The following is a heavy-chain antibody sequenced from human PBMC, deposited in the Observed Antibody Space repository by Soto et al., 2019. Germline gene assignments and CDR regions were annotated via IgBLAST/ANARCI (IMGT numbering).Heavy chain of an antibody. CDR2: INGNADNS. Sequence: HPGGSLRLSCAASGFSFVSYWMHWVRQVPGEGLAWVSRINGNADNSDYADSVKGRFTISRDNAMNRLYLQMDSLRADDTGVYYCAAYSGSSGRHFDYWGQGTQVTVSS. CDR1: GFSFVSYW. D-gene: IGHD6-6*01. CDR3: AAYSGSSGRHFDY. J-gene: IGHJ4*02. V-gene: IGHV3-74*01.